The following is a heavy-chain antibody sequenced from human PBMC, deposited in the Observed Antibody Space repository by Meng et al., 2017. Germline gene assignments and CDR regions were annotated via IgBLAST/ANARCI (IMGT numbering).Heavy chain of an antibody. CDR3: ARRPGYSSGWYDY. J-gene: IGHJ4*02. V-gene: IGHV1-69*01. D-gene: IGHD6-19*01. CDR1: GGTFSSYA. Sequence: GRLGQSGVGGKKPGSPVKVSCKASGGTFSSYAISWVRQAPGQGLEWMGGIIPIFGTANYAQKFQGRVTITADESTSTAYMELSSLRSEDTAVYYCARRPGYSSGWYDYWGQGTLVTVSS. CDR2: IIPIFGTA.